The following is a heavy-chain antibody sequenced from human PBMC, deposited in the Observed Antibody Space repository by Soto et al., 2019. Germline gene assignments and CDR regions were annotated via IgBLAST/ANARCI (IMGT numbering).Heavy chain of an antibody. Sequence: PGGSLRLSCAASGFPFSDSYMSWIRQAPGKGLEWISYITISGNTVYYADSLKGRFTITRDNAKNSLYLQMNSLRAEDTAVYYCASVEDYYGMDVWGHGTTVTVSS. CDR3: ASVEDYYGMDV. J-gene: IGHJ6*02. V-gene: IGHV3-11*04. CDR2: ITISGNTV. CDR1: GFPFSDSY.